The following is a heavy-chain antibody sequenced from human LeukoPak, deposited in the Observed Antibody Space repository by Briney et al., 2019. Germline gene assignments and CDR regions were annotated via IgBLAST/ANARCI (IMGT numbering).Heavy chain of an antibody. J-gene: IGHJ2*01. D-gene: IGHD6-13*01. CDR2: IYYSGST. CDR1: GGSISSGGYY. V-gene: IGHV4-31*03. CDR3: ARAAAGLWYFDL. Sequence: PSETLSLTCTVSGGSISSGGYYWSWIRQHPGKGLEWIGYIYYSGSTYYNPSLKSRVTISVDTSKNQFSLKLSSVTAADTAVYYCARAAAGLWYFDLWGRGTLVTVSS.